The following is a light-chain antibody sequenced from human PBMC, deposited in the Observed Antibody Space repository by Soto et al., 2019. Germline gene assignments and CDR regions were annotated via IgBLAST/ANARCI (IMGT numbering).Light chain of an antibody. Sequence: DIQMTQSPSYVSASIGDRVTISCRASQDIRSWLAWYQQKPGKAPKLLIYAASSLQRGVPSRFSGSGSGTNFTLTISSLQAEDFATYYCQHYNSYSEAFGQGTKVDIK. CDR1: QDIRSW. CDR2: AAS. CDR3: QHYNSYSEA. V-gene: IGKV1D-12*01. J-gene: IGKJ1*01.